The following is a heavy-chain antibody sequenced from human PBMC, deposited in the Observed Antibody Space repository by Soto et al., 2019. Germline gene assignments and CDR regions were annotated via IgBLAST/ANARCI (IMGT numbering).Heavy chain of an antibody. V-gene: IGHV3-11*01. CDR1: GFTFSDYY. CDR2: ISSSGSTI. J-gene: IGHJ4*02. D-gene: IGHD2-2*01. CDR3: ARVPRRYCSSTSCYRPYFDY. Sequence: PGGSLRLSCAASGFTFSDYYMSWIRQAPGKGLEWVSYISSSGSTIYYADSVKGRFTISRDNAKNSLYLQMNSLRAEDTAVYYCARVPRRYCSSTSCYRPYFDYWGQGTLVTVSS.